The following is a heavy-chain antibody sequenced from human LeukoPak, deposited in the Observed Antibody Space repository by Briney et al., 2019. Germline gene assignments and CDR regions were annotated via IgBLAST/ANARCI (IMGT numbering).Heavy chain of an antibody. CDR3: ARAPSGDYFDY. D-gene: IGHD7-27*01. Sequence: SQTLSLTCALSVVALSGYYCGCVWGPPGKGREWIGYMSHSGSTNYNASLKSRVTISLDTSKNQFSLKLSSVTAADTAVYYCARAPSGDYFDYWGRGTLVTVSS. CDR1: VVALSGYY. J-gene: IGHJ4*02. CDR2: MSHSGST. V-gene: IGHV4-59*01.